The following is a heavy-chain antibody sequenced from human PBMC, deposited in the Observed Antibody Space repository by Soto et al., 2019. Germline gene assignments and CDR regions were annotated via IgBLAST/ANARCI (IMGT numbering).Heavy chain of an antibody. D-gene: IGHD2-15*01. CDR2: IYYRSKWFH. Sequence: SQTLSLTCVISGDSVSSNGACWNWIRQSPSRGLQWLGRIYYRSKWFHDYAASVESRMAINPDTSRHQFSLPLNYVTPEDTAVYYCARVHCSAGTCLDGLDFWGQGTTVTVSS. CDR1: GDSVSSNGAC. CDR3: ARVHCSAGTCLDGLDF. J-gene: IGHJ6*02. V-gene: IGHV6-1*01.